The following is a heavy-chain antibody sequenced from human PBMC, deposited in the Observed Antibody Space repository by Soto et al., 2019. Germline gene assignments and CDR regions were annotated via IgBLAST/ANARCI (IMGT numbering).Heavy chain of an antibody. V-gene: IGHV4-39*02. CDR2: LYYIGST. J-gene: IGHJ5*02. CDR3: AREYSSSPEHQNRFDP. D-gene: IGHD6-6*01. CDR1: GGSISSSSYY. Sequence: SETLSLTCTVSGGSISSSSYYWGWIRQPPGKGLEWIGSLYYIGSTYYKPSLKSRVTISVDTSKNQFSLKLSSVTAADTAVYYCAREYSSSPEHQNRFDPWGQGTLVT.